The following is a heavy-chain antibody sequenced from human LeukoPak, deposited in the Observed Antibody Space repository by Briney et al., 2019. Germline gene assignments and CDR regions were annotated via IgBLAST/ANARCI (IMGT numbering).Heavy chain of an antibody. CDR2: IKSKADGGTT. D-gene: IGHD3-22*01. J-gene: IGHJ4*02. CDR3: TTTWGYGSGPYYYPKAVL. Sequence: KSGGSLRLSCAASGFTFSNAWMSWVRQAPGKGLEWVGRIKSKADGGTTDYAAPVKGRFSISRDDSNNTLSLQMNSLKIEDTAVYYCTTTWGYGSGPYYYPKAVLWGQGTLVTVSS. CDR1: GFTFSNAW. V-gene: IGHV3-15*01.